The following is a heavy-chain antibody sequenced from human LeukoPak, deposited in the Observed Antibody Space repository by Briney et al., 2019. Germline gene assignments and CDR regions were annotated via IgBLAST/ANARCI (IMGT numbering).Heavy chain of an antibody. D-gene: IGHD2-21*01. CDR1: GFTFSDYY. CDR2: ISSSGSTI. CDR3: ARRGFVIRSLLLVGFHKEAYYFDY. Sequence: GGSLRLSCAASGFTFSDYYMSWIRQAPGKGLEWVSYISSSGSTIYYADPVKGRFTISRDNAKNTLYLQMSSLRAEDTAVYFCARRGFVIRSLLLVGFHKEAYYFDYWGQGALVTVSS. J-gene: IGHJ4*02. V-gene: IGHV3-11*01.